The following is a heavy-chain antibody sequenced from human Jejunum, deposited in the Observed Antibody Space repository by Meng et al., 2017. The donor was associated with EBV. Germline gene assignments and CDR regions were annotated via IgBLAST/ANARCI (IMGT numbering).Heavy chain of an antibody. D-gene: IGHD4/OR15-4a*01. Sequence: QITLKESGPTLLTPTQTLTLTCTFSGFSLTASPVGVAWIRQPPGKALEWLAVIYWDDDKRYSPSLRSRVTIAKDTSKNQVVLTMANLDPVDTATYYCAHRRDYGGMWDTGCLDYWGQGTLVTVSS. J-gene: IGHJ4*02. CDR3: AHRRDYGGMWDTGCLDY. CDR1: GFSLTASPVG. CDR2: IYWDDDK. V-gene: IGHV2-5*02.